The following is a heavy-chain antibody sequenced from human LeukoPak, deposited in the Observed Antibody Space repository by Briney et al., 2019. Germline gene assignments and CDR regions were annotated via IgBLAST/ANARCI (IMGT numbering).Heavy chain of an antibody. J-gene: IGHJ4*02. Sequence: ASVKVSCKTSGYTFTSYGIIWVRQAPGQGREWMGWISAYNGNRNYAKNLQGRVTITTYTSTSTAYMELRSLRSDDTAVYYCARGGPGWDSSSWYNYWGQGTLVTVSS. CDR3: ARGGPGWDSSSWYNY. CDR1: GYTFTSYG. D-gene: IGHD6-13*01. V-gene: IGHV1-18*01. CDR2: ISAYNGNR.